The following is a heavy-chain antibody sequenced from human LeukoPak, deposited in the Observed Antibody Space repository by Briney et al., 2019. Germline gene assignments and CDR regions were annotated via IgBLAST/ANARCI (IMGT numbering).Heavy chain of an antibody. D-gene: IGHD5-24*01. CDR1: GYTFTGYY. J-gene: IGHJ3*02. CDR2: IIPIFGTA. CDR3: ARGWAGDAFDI. Sequence: GASVKVSCKASGYTFTGYYMHWVRQAPGQGLEWMGGIIPIFGTANYAQKFQGRVTITADKSTSTAYMELSSLRSEDTAVYYCARGWAGDAFDIWGQGTMVTVSS. V-gene: IGHV1-69*06.